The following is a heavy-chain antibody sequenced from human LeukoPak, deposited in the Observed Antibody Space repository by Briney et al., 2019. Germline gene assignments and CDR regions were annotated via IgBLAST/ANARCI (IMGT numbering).Heavy chain of an antibody. Sequence: PSETLSLTCAVYGGSFSGYYWSWIRQPPGKGLEWIEEINHSGSTNYNPSLKSRVTISVDTSKNQFSLKLSSVTAADTAVYYCARGRRDYGDYPSFDYWGQGTLVTVSS. J-gene: IGHJ4*02. CDR1: GGSFSGYY. D-gene: IGHD4-17*01. CDR2: INHSGST. V-gene: IGHV4-34*01. CDR3: ARGRRDYGDYPSFDY.